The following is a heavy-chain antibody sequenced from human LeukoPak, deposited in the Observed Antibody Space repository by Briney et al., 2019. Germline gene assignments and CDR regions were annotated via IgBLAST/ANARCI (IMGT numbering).Heavy chain of an antibody. Sequence: GGSLRLSCAVSGITLSNYGMSWVRQTPGKGLEWVAGISGSGGRTNYADSVKGRFTISRDNPKNTLYLQMNSLRAEDTAVYFCAKRGVVIRVILVGFHKEAQYFDSWGQGALVTVSS. D-gene: IGHD3-22*01. CDR3: AKRGVVIRVILVGFHKEAQYFDS. CDR1: GITLSNYG. CDR2: ISGSGGRT. V-gene: IGHV3-23*01. J-gene: IGHJ4*02.